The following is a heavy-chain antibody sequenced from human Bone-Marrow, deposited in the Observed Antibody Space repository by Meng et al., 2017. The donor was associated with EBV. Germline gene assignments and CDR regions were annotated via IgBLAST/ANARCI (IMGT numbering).Heavy chain of an antibody. V-gene: IGHV3-53*01. CDR1: GFTVSSIY. D-gene: IGHD5-24*01. CDR2: IYTGGDA. CDR3: ARTRDGL. J-gene: IGHJ4*02. Sequence: EVTMVGSGCGLLHPRWSLRLSCADCGFTVSSIYMSWVRQATGKVLEWVSVIYTGGDAYYADSVKGRFTFSRENSKNTLYLQMDSLRAEDTAVYYCARTRDGLWGQGTLVTVSS.